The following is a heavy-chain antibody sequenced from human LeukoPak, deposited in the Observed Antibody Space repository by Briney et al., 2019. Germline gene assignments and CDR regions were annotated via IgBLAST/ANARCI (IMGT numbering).Heavy chain of an antibody. V-gene: IGHV3-21*01. D-gene: IGHD3-9*01. CDR2: ISSSSSYI. CDR3: ARLYDILTGAFDY. J-gene: IGHJ4*02. CDR1: GFTFTSYS. Sequence: GGSLRLSCAASGFTFTSYSMNWVRQAPGKGLEWISSISSSSSYIYYADSVKGRFTISRDNAKNSLYLQMSSLRAEDTAIYYCARLYDILTGAFDYWGQGTLVTVSS.